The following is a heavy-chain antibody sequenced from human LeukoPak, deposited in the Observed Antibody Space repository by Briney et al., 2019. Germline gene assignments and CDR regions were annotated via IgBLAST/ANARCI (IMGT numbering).Heavy chain of an antibody. J-gene: IGHJ3*02. CDR1: GSTFRSYG. Sequence: PGRSLRFSGEASGSTFRSYGRDWVRKAPGMGLGWVAAIWYDESNKYYADSVRGLFTISRENYKNTLYLQMNSLRAEDTAVYYCARDDLSSGLGDDAFDIWGQGTMVTVSS. CDR3: ARDDLSSGLGDDAFDI. CDR2: IWYDESNK. V-gene: IGHV3-33*01. D-gene: IGHD3-22*01.